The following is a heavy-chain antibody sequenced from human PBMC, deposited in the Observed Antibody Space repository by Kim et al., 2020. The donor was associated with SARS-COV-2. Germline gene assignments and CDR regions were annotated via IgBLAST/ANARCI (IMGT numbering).Heavy chain of an antibody. V-gene: IGHV1-58*01. J-gene: IGHJ3*02. CDR2: IVVGSGNT. CDR1: GFTFTSSA. CDR3: AAAISFMDLAGDAFDI. Sequence: SVKVSCKASGFTFTSSAVQWVRQARGQRLEWIGWIVVGSGNTNYAQKFQERVTITRDMSTSTAYMELSSLRSEDTAVYYCAAAISFMDLAGDAFDIWGQGTMVTVSS. D-gene: IGHD2-2*03.